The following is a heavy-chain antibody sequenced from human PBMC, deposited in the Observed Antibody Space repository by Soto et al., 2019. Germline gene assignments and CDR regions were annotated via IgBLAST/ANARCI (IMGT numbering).Heavy chain of an antibody. Sequence: VQLVQSGETVKEPGASMKVSCATSGYTFTRHGFSWVRQAPGQGLEWMGWISVVNGNTKYAQKFHDRVTLTTDTSTTIAHMELSSLTSDDTATYYCVRDTGPYNYHYDAFDLWGQGTVVTVSS. J-gene: IGHJ3*01. CDR1: GYTFTRHG. CDR3: VRDTGPYNYHYDAFDL. D-gene: IGHD1-20*01. CDR2: ISVVNGNT. V-gene: IGHV1-18*04.